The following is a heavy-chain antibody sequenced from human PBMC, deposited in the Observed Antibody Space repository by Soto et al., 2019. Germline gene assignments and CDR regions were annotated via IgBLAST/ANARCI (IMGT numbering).Heavy chain of an antibody. V-gene: IGHV1-2*04. CDR2: INPNSGGT. Sequence: ASVKVSFKASGYTFTGYYMHWVRQAPGQGLEWMGWINPNSGGTNYAQKFQGWITMTRDTSISTAYMELSRLRSDDTAVYYCAREAGVVIIHGYYFDYWGQGTLVTISS. D-gene: IGHD3-3*01. J-gene: IGHJ4*02. CDR3: AREAGVVIIHGYYFDY. CDR1: GYTFTGYY.